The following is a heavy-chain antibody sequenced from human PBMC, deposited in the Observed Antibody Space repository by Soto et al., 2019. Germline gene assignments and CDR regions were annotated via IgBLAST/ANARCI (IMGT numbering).Heavy chain of an antibody. V-gene: IGHV3-13*01. J-gene: IGHJ6*02. CDR3: ARGALPDRYCSSTSCLYYYYGMDV. CDR2: IGTAGDT. Sequence: GSLRLSCAASGFTFSSYDMHWVRQATGKGLEWVSAIGTAGDTYYPGSVKGRFTISRENAKDSLYLQMNSLRAGDTAVYYCARGALPDRYCSSTSCLYYYYGMDVWGQGTTVTVSS. D-gene: IGHD2-2*01. CDR1: GFTFSSYD.